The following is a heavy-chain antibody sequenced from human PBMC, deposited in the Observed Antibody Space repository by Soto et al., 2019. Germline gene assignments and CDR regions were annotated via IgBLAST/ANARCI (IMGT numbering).Heavy chain of an antibody. CDR2: IWYDGSNK. J-gene: IGHJ4*02. D-gene: IGHD2-2*02. Sequence: QVQLVESGGGVVQPGRSLRLSCAASGFTFSSYGMHWVRQAPGKGLEWVAVIWYDGSNKYYADSVKGRFTISRDNSKNTLYLQMNSLRAEDTAVYYCARGWHCSSTSWYTGAAAGTGYFDYWGQGTLVTVSS. CDR1: GFTFSSYG. V-gene: IGHV3-33*01. CDR3: ARGWHCSSTSWYTGAAAGTGYFDY.